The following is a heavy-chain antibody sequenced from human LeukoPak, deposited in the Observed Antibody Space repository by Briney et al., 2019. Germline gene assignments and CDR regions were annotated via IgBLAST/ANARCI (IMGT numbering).Heavy chain of an antibody. Sequence: GGSLRLSCAASGFTFNDCAMSWVRQAPGKGLEWVSAISGSGGSTYYADSVKGRFTISRDNSKSALYLQMNSLSAEDTAIYYCAKDGRGVLHPYYFDNWGQGTLVTVSS. V-gene: IGHV3-23*01. D-gene: IGHD5-24*01. CDR2: ISGSGGST. CDR3: AKDGRGVLHPYYFDN. J-gene: IGHJ4*02. CDR1: GFTFNDCA.